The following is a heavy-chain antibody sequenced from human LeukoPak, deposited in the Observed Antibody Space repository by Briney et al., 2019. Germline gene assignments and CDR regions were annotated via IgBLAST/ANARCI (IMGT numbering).Heavy chain of an antibody. CDR3: ARDPPPCTSTTCYTGFDY. D-gene: IGHD2-2*02. V-gene: IGHV3-30-3*01. CDR2: ISYDGSNK. J-gene: IGHJ4*02. CDR1: GFTFSSYA. Sequence: PGRSLRLSWAAAGFTFSSYAMHWVRQAAGKGREWVAGISYDGSNKYYADSVKGRFTISRDNSKNTLYLQMNSLRAEDTAVYYCARDPPPCTSTTCYTGFDYWGQGTLVTVSS.